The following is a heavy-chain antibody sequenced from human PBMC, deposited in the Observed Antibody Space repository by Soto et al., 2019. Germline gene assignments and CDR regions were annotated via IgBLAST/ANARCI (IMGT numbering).Heavy chain of an antibody. CDR2: TYYRSKWYN. V-gene: IGHV6-1*01. CDR1: GDSVSSNSAA. Sequence: SQTLSLTCAISGDSVSSNSAAWNWIRQSPSRGLEWLGRTYYRSKWYNDYAVSVKSRITINPDTSENQLSLQLNSVTPEDTAVYYCATGIAVAGSLPHWGQGTLVTVSS. J-gene: IGHJ4*02. CDR3: ATGIAVAGSLPH. D-gene: IGHD6-19*01.